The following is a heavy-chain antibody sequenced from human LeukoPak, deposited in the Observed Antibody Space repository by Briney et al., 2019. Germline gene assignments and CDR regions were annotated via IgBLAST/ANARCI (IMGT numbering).Heavy chain of an antibody. CDR3: ARGTVLRYDFWSGRYGMDV. Sequence: SETLSLICAVYGGSFSGYYWSWIRQPPGKGLEWIGEINHSGSTNYNPSLKSRVTISVDTSKNQFSLKLSSVTAADTAVYYCARGTVLRYDFWSGRYGMDVWGQGTTVTVSS. J-gene: IGHJ6*02. CDR2: INHSGST. CDR1: GGSFSGYY. D-gene: IGHD3-3*01. V-gene: IGHV4-34*01.